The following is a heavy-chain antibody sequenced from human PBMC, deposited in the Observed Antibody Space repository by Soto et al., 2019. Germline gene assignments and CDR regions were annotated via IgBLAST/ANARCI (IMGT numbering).Heavy chain of an antibody. V-gene: IGHV3-7*04. D-gene: IGHD1-26*01. Sequence: EVQLVESGGGLVQPGGSLRLSCAASGLTFRSNWMSWVRQAPGRGLECVANIKQDGNEKYYVDSVKGRFTISRDNAKNSLYLQMNSLRAEDTAVYYCARVVGAPNWFDPWGQGTLVTVSS. CDR3: ARVVGAPNWFDP. CDR1: GLTFRSNW. J-gene: IGHJ5*02. CDR2: IKQDGNEK.